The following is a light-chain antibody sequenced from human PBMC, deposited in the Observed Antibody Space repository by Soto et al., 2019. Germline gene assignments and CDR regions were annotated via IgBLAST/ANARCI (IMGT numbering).Light chain of an antibody. CDR1: QSINSY. J-gene: IGKJ2*01. V-gene: IGKV1-39*01. CDR2: AAS. CDR3: QQLKAVPYT. Sequence: DFQMTHSPSSLSASVGEGVLINCRASQSINSYLNWYQQKHGKAPKILIYAASTLQSGVPSRFSGRRSGTEFTLTSSSLQQEDVATYYSQQLKAVPYTFGQGTKVDIK.